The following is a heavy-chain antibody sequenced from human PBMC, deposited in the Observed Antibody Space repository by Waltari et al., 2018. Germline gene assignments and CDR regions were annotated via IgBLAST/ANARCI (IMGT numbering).Heavy chain of an antibody. CDR1: GFTFSSYG. J-gene: IGHJ6*02. Sequence: QVQLVESGGGVVQPGRSLRLSCAASGFTFSSYGMHWVRQAPGKGLEWVAVISYDGSNKYYADSVKGRFTISRDNSKNTLYLQMNSLRAEDTAVYYCAKDPRYSSGWSYYYYYGMDVWGQGTTVTVSS. CDR3: AKDPRYSSGWSYYYYYGMDV. D-gene: IGHD6-19*01. V-gene: IGHV3-30*18. CDR2: ISYDGSNK.